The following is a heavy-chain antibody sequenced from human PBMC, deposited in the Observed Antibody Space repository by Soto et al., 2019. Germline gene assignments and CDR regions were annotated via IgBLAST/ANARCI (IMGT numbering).Heavy chain of an antibody. CDR3: ARGTITIFWYYYYGMDV. J-gene: IGHJ6*02. CDR1: GFTFSSYW. V-gene: IGHV3-7*03. CDR2: IKQDGSEK. Sequence: PGGSLRLSCAASGFTFSSYWMSWVRQAPGKGLEWVANIKQDGSEKYYVDSVKGRFTISRDNAKNSLYLQMNSLRAEDTAVYYCARGTITIFWYYYYGMDVWGQGTTVTVSS. D-gene: IGHD3-9*01.